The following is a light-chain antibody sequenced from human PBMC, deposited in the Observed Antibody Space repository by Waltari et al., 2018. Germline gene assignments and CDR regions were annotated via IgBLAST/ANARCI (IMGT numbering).Light chain of an antibody. J-gene: IGLJ2*01. CDR2: DDS. Sequence: SYVLTQPPSVSVAPRGAASITCEGNIIDSKSVHWYQQKPGQAPILVVYDDSDRPSGIPERFSGSNSRNTATLTITRVEAGDGADYFCQVWDTTTYHGVFGGGTKLTVL. CDR3: QVWDTTTYHGV. V-gene: IGLV3-21*02. CDR1: IIDSKS.